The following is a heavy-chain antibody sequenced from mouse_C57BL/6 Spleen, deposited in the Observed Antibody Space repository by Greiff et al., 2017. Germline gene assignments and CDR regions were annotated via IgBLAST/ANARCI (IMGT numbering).Heavy chain of an antibody. J-gene: IGHJ2*01. CDR3: ARVGDSSVY. Sequence: QVHVKQSGPELVKPGASVKISCKASGYAFSSSWMNWVKQRPGKGLEWIGRIYPGDGDTNYNGKFKGKATLTADKSSSTAYMQLSSLTSEDSAVYFCARVGDSSVYWGQGTTLTVSS. V-gene: IGHV1-82*01. CDR1: GYAFSSSW. D-gene: IGHD3-2*02. CDR2: IYPGDGDT.